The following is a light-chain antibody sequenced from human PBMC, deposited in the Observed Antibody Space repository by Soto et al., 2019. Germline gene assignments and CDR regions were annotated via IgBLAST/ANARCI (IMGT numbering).Light chain of an antibody. Sequence: QSALTQPASVSGSPGQSVTFSCTGTSSDVGSYDYVSWHQQHPGKAPKLIIYDVNNRPSGVPSRFSGSKSGNTASRIISGLQTEDEADYYCCAYSTSGTHVFGTGTKLTVL. CDR1: SSDVGSYDY. J-gene: IGLJ1*01. CDR2: DVN. V-gene: IGLV2-14*03. CDR3: CAYSTSGTHV.